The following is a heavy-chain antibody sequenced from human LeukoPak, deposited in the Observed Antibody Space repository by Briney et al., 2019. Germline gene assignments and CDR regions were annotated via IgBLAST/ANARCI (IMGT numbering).Heavy chain of an antibody. CDR3: ARRYDSSGYYFGTFDI. D-gene: IGHD3-22*01. CDR1: GGSISSGGYS. Sequence: SETLSLTCAVSGGSISSGGYSWSWIRQPPGKGLEWIGYIYHSGSTYYNPSLKSRVTISGDRSKNQFSLKLSSVTAADTAVYYCARRYDSSGYYFGTFDIWGQGTMVTVSS. CDR2: IYHSGST. J-gene: IGHJ3*02. V-gene: IGHV4-30-2*01.